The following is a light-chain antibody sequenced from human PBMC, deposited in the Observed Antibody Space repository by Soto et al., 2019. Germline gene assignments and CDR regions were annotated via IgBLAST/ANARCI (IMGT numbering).Light chain of an antibody. J-gene: IGKJ3*01. V-gene: IGKV1-39*01. CDR3: QQSSSSPLT. Sequence: DIQMTQSPSSLSASVGDRVTITCRSSQSIGDYLDWYQQKPGKAPKLLIFAASSLQSGVPSRFSGSGSGTDFTLTISSLQPEDFATYYCQQSSSSPLTFGPGTKVDVK. CDR2: AAS. CDR1: QSIGDY.